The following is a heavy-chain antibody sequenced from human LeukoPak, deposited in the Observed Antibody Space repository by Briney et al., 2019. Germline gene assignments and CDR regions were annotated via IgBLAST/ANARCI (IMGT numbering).Heavy chain of an antibody. D-gene: IGHD5-24*01. CDR2: ISYDGSNK. V-gene: IGHV3-30*04. CDR1: GFTFSSYA. CDR3: ARAFGGRDGYNKPFDY. J-gene: IGHJ4*02. Sequence: GGSLRLSCAAPGFTFSSYAMHWVRQAPGKGLEWVAVISYDGSNKYYADSVKGRFTISRDNSKNTLYLQMNSLRAEDTAVYYCARAFGGRDGYNKPFDYWGQGTLVTVSS.